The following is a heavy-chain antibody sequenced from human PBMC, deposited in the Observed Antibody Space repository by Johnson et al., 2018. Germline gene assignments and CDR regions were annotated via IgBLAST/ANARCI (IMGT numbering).Heavy chain of an antibody. J-gene: IGHJ6*03. CDR2: ISSSSGTI. V-gene: IGHV3-48*04. D-gene: IGHD2-2*01. Sequence: VQLVESGGGLVQPGGSXRLSCAASGFTFSSHSMNWVRQAPGKGLEWVSYISSSSGTIYHADSVKGRFTISRDNAKNSLYLQMNSLRAEDTSVYYCARDWDDIVVVPAARYYYYYMDVWGKGTTVTVSS. CDR3: ARDWDDIVVVPAARYYYYYMDV. CDR1: GFTFSSHS.